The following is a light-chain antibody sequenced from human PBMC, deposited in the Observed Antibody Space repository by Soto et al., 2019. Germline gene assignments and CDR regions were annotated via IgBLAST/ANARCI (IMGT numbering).Light chain of an antibody. CDR1: SSDVGGYNY. CDR2: DVI. V-gene: IGLV2-14*03. J-gene: IGLJ2*01. CDR3: SSYTSSSTYVV. Sequence: QSVLTQPASVSGSPGQSITISCTGTSSDVGGYNYVSWYQQHPGKAPKLMIYDVINRPSGVSNGFSGSKSGNSASLTISGLQAEDEADYFCSSYTSSSTYVVFGGGTKVTVL.